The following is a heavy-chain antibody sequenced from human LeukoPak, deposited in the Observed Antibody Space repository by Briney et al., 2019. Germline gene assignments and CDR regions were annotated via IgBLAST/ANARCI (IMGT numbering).Heavy chain of an antibody. CDR1: GGTFRSYA. J-gene: IGHJ4*02. Sequence: SVKVSCKASGGTFRSYAISWVRQAPGQGLEWMGGIIPIFGTANYAQKFQGRVTITTDESTSTAYMELSSLRSEDTAVYYCAREVPGLLTPFDYWGQGTLVTVSS. CDR3: AREVPGLLTPFDY. CDR2: IIPIFGTA. V-gene: IGHV1-69*05. D-gene: IGHD1-26*01.